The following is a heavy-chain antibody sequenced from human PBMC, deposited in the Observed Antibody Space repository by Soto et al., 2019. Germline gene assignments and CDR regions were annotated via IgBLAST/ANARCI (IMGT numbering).Heavy chain of an antibody. CDR2: INPNSGGT. V-gene: IGHV1-2*02. Sequence: ASVKVSCKASGYTFTGYYMHWVRQAPGQGLEWMGWINPNSGGTNYAQKFQGRVTMTRYTSISTAYMELSRLRSDDTAAYYCARGGVGYCSSASCPTIFYYYYYGMDVWGQGTTVTVSS. J-gene: IGHJ6*02. D-gene: IGHD2-2*01. CDR3: ARGGVGYCSSASCPTIFYYYYYGMDV. CDR1: GYTFTGYY.